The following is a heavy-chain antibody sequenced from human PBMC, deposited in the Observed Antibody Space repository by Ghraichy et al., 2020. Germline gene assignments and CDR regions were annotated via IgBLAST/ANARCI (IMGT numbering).Heavy chain of an antibody. J-gene: IGHJ4*02. CDR3: ARRGHYYDTNGYYYFDY. CDR2: IYYSGST. Sequence: SETLSLTCTVSGGSMNSYYWSWIRQPPGKGLEWIGSIYYSGSTNYNPSLKSRLTISVDTSKNQFFLKLSSVTAADTAVYYCARRGHYYDTNGYYYFDYWGLGTLVTVSS. CDR1: GGSMNSYY. D-gene: IGHD3-22*01. V-gene: IGHV4-59*08.